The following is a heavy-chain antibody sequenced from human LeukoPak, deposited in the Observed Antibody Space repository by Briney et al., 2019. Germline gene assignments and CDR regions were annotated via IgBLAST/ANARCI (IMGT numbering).Heavy chain of an antibody. V-gene: IGHV4-59*01. CDR1: GGSISSYY. J-gene: IGHJ6*03. CDR3: ARDVPAGSIVGDTMGHYYYYYMDV. D-gene: IGHD1-26*01. Sequence: PSETLSLTCAVYGGSISSYYWSWIRQPPGKGLEWIGYIYYSGSTNYNPSLKSRVTISVDTSKNQFSLKLSSVTAADTAVYYCARDVPAGSIVGDTMGHYYYYYMDVWGKGTTVTVSS. CDR2: IYYSGST.